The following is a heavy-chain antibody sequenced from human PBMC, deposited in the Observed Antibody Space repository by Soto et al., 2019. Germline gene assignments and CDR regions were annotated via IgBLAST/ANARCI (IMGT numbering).Heavy chain of an antibody. V-gene: IGHV1-18*01. D-gene: IGHD3-22*01. CDR2: ISAYNGNT. CDR3: ARLPTYYYDSSGYSTTDY. CDR1: GYTFTSYG. J-gene: IGHJ4*02. Sequence: ASVKVSCKASGYTFTSYGISWVRQAPGQGLEWMGWISAYNGNTNYAQKFQGRVTITADESTSTAYMELSSLRSEDTAVYYCARLPTYYYDSSGYSTTDYWGQGTLVTVYS.